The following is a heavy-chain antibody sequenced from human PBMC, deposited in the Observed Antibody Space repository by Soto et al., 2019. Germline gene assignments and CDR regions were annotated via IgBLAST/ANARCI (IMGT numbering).Heavy chain of an antibody. D-gene: IGHD3-22*01. J-gene: IGHJ6*02. Sequence: EVQLLESGGGFVQPGGSLRLSCAASGFTFSSYAMSWVRQAPGKGLEWVSGISGNGGSTYYADSVKGRFTISRDNSKNTLYLQINSLRAEDTAVYYCARTEGITLIEASYYYYGMDVWGQGTTVTVSS. CDR3: ARTEGITLIEASYYYYGMDV. CDR2: ISGNGGST. CDR1: GFTFSSYA. V-gene: IGHV3-23*01.